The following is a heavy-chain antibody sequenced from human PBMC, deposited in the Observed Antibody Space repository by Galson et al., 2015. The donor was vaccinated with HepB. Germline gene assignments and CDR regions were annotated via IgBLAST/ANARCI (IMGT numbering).Heavy chain of an antibody. CDR1: GFSLSTSGMR. D-gene: IGHD5-18*01. J-gene: IGHJ4*02. CDR2: IDWDDDK. CDR3: ARTRPGYSYGYDGYYFDY. Sequence: PALVKPTQTLTLTCTFSGFSLSTSGMRVSWIRQPPGKALEWLARIDWDDDKFYSTSLKTRLTISKDTSKNQVVLTMTNMDPVDTATYYCARTRPGYSYGYDGYYFDYWGQGTLVTVSS. V-gene: IGHV2-70*04.